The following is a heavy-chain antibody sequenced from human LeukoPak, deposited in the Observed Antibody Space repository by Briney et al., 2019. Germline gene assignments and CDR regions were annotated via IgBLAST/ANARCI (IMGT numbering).Heavy chain of an antibody. CDR2: ISSASNTI. CDR1: GFTFSSYS. V-gene: IGHV3-48*01. Sequence: GGSLRLSCAASGFTFSSYSMNWVRQAPGKGLEWVSYISSASNTIYYADSVKGRFTISRDNSKNTLYLQMNSLRAEDTAVYYCARVYPHDYGVIDYFDYWGQGTLVTVSS. J-gene: IGHJ4*02. CDR3: ARVYPHDYGVIDYFDY. D-gene: IGHD4-17*01.